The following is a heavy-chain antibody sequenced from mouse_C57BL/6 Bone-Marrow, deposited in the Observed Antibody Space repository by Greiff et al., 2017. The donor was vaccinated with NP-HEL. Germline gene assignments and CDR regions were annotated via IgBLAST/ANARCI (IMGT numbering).Heavy chain of an antibody. CDR3: TTGGSSPYAMDY. CDR2: IDPENGDT. J-gene: IGHJ4*01. Sequence: VHVKQSGAELVRPGASVKLSCTVSGFNIKDDYMHWVKQRPEQGLEWIGWIDPENGDTEYASKFQGKATIPADTSSNTAYLQLSSLTSEDTAVYYCTTGGSSPYAMDYWGQGTSVTVSS. CDR1: GFNIKDDY. V-gene: IGHV14-4*01. D-gene: IGHD1-1*01.